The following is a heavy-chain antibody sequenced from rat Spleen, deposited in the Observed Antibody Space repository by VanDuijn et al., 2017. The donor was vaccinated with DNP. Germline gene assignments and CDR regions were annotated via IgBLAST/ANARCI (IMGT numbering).Heavy chain of an antibody. CDR3: ARPGYYSGDGGDY. Sequence: EVQLVESGGGLVQPGRSLKLSCVASGFTFNNYWMTWIRQAPGKGLEWVASITNTGGSTYYRDSVKGRFTISRDNAKSTLYLQMDSLRSEDTATYYCARPGYYSGDGGDYWGQGVMVTVSS. CDR1: GFTFNNYW. CDR2: ITNTGGST. J-gene: IGHJ2*01. D-gene: IGHD1-1*01. V-gene: IGHV5-31*01.